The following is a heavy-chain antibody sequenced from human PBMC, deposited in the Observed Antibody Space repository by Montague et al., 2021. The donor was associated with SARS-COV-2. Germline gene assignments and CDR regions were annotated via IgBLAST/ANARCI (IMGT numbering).Heavy chain of an antibody. CDR2: VDPGDSYT. V-gene: IGHV5-10-1*01. Sequence: QSGAEVKKPGESLRISCKGSGDSFTNYWINWVRQVPGKGLEWMGRVDPGDSYTIYTPSFQGHVTISADKSTNTAYLYWSSLKASDTAIYYCATMSLRYYYYGIDVWGRGTTVTVSS. D-gene: IGHD3-22*01. J-gene: IGHJ6*02. CDR1: GDSFTNYW. CDR3: ATMSLRYYYYGIDV.